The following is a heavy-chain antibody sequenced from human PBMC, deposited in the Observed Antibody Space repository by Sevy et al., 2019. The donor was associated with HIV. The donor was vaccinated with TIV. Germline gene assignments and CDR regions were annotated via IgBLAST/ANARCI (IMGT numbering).Heavy chain of an antibody. Sequence: GGSLRLSCATSGFTFNSYGMHWVRQAPGKGLEWVALIWFDGSNKYYADSVKGRFPISRDIVKNTLHLQMNSLRAEETAVYYCARDLEFYDYGDSGPAFTPDYWGQGTLVTVSS. CDR2: IWFDGSNK. J-gene: IGHJ4*02. CDR1: GFTFNSYG. V-gene: IGHV3-33*01. D-gene: IGHD4-17*01. CDR3: ARDLEFYDYGDSGPAFTPDY.